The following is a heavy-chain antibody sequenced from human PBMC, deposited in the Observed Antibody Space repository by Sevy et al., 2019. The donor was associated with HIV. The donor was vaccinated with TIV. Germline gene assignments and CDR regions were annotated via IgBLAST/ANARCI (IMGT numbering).Heavy chain of an antibody. CDR3: TRALATADTPEYYFDY. J-gene: IGHJ4*02. D-gene: IGHD5-12*01. CDR2: IRRNSHEPYGGTT. Sequence: GGSLRLSCTSSGFTFGDYAMSWFRQAPGKGLEWVAFIRRNSHEPYGGTTEYAASMKGRFTISRDDSKRIAYLQMNSLKTEDTAVYYCTRALATADTPEYYFDYWGQGILVTVSS. CDR1: GFTFGDYA. V-gene: IGHV3-49*03.